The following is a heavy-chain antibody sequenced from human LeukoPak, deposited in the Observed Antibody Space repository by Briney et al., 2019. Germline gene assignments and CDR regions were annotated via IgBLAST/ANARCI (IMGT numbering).Heavy chain of an antibody. CDR3: ARGHHYYDSSAYYY. CDR1: GFTFISCR. Sequence: GGSLRLSCAASGFTFISCRMHWVRQAPGKGLVWVSRINSDGSTTSYAASVKGRFTISRDTAKNTLYLQMNSLRAEDPAVYYCARGHHYYDSSAYYYWGQGTLVTVSS. V-gene: IGHV3-74*01. D-gene: IGHD3-22*01. J-gene: IGHJ4*02. CDR2: INSDGSTT.